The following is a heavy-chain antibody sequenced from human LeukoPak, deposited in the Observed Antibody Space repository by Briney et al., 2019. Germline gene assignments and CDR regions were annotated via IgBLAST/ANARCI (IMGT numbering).Heavy chain of an antibody. V-gene: IGHV4-39*07. D-gene: IGHD2-15*01. CDR2: IYYSGST. CDR1: GGSISSSSYY. Sequence: SETLSLTCTVSGGSISSSSYYWGWIRQPPGKGLEWIGSIYYSGSTYYNPSLKSRVTISVDTSKNQFSLKLSPVTAADTAVYYCARDRYCSGGSCYLGYWGQGTLVTVSS. CDR3: ARDRYCSGGSCYLGY. J-gene: IGHJ4*02.